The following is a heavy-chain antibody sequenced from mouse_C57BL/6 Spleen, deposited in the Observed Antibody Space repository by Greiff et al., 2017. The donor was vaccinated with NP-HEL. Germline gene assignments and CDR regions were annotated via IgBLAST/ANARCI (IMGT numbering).Heavy chain of an antibody. V-gene: IGHV5-9-1*02. D-gene: IGHD1-1*01. CDR3: TRSAVGGFAY. Sequence: EVKLVESGEGLVKPGGSLKLSCAASGFTFSSYAMSWVRQTPEKRLEWVAYISSGGDYIYYADTVKGRFTISRDNARNTLYLQMSSLKSEDTAVYYCTRSAVGGFAYWGQGTLVTVSA. CDR1: GFTFSSYA. J-gene: IGHJ3*01. CDR2: ISSGGDYI.